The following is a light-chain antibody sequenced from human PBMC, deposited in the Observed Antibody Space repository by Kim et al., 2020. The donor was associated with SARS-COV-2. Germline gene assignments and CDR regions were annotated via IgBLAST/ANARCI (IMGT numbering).Light chain of an antibody. V-gene: IGLV4-69*01. J-gene: IGLJ3*02. Sequence: GASVKLTCTLRSGHSSYAIAWHQQQPEKGPRYLMKLNSDGSHSKGDGIPDRFSGSSSGAERYLTISSLQSEDEADYYCQTWGTGWVFGGGTKLTVL. CDR2: LNSDGSH. CDR1: SGHSSYA. CDR3: QTWGTGWV.